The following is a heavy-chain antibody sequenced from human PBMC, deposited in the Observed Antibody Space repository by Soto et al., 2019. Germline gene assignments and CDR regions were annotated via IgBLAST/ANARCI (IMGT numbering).Heavy chain of an antibody. CDR3: ARRDSNYATAFDF. Sequence: ESLKISCQGSGYDFTSHWINWVRQRPGKGLEWMGRIDPSDSYTTYSPSFEGHVTMFLDKSTSTAHLQWTSLRASDTATYYCARRDSNYATAFDFWGHGTLVTVS. J-gene: IGHJ3*01. CDR1: GYDFTSHW. V-gene: IGHV5-10-1*01. D-gene: IGHD2-8*01. CDR2: IDPSDSYT.